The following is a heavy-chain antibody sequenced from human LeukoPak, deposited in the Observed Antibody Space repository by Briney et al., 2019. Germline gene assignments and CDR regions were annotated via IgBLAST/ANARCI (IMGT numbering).Heavy chain of an antibody. CDR2: TNEDGSAK. D-gene: IGHD2-2*01. J-gene: IGHJ4*02. CDR1: GFIFNNYW. CDR3: AKHQPGQRVVDY. V-gene: IGHV3-7*03. Sequence: PGGSLRLSCAASGFIFNNYWMTWVRQAPGRVLEWVANTNEDGSAKNYVGSVKGRFTISRDNAKNSLYLEMNSLRAEDTAIYYCAKHQPGQRVVDYWGQGTLVTVSS.